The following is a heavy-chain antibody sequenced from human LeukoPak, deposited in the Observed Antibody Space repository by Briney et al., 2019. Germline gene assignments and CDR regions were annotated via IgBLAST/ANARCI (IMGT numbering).Heavy chain of an antibody. J-gene: IGHJ5*02. CDR1: GGSISSSSYY. D-gene: IGHD2-15*01. CDR3: ARHLGYCSGGSCYKVGWFDP. CDR2: IYYSGST. V-gene: IGHV4-39*01. Sequence: SENLSLNCTVSGGSISSSSYYWGWIRQPPGKGLEWIGSIYYSGSTYYNPSLKSRVTISVDTSKNQFSLKLSSVTAADTAVYYCARHLGYCSGGSCYKVGWFDPWGQGTLVTVSS.